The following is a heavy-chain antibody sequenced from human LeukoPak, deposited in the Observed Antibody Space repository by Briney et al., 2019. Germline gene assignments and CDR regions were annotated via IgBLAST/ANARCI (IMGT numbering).Heavy chain of an antibody. CDR1: GFTLRNYD. J-gene: IGHJ4*02. Sequence: GGSRRLSCTASGFTLRNYDMSWVRQAPGKVLEWVSGFSSSGGNTSYSDSVEGRLPISRDNSKNTLYMEMNSLRADDSAVYYCARAYSSGYWDYFDYWGQGTLVTVSS. V-gene: IGHV3-23*01. CDR3: ARAYSSGYWDYFDY. CDR2: FSSSGGNT. D-gene: IGHD3-22*01.